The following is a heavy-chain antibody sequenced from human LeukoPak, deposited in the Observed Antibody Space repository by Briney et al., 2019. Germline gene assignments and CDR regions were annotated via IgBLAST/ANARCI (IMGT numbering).Heavy chain of an antibody. Sequence: PSETLSLTCAVYGGSFSGYYWSWIRQSPGKGLEWIGEINHSGSTKYNPSLKSRVFISTDTSKNYFSLNLTFVTAADTAVYYCARRRYYDSTGYFEWGRGSLVTVSS. CDR2: INHSGST. V-gene: IGHV4-34*01. CDR1: GGSFSGYY. CDR3: ARRRYYDSTGYFE. D-gene: IGHD3-22*01. J-gene: IGHJ1*01.